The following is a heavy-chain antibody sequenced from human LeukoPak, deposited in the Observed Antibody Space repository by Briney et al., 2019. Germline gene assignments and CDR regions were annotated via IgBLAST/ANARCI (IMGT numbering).Heavy chain of an antibody. Sequence: GASVKVSCKASGYTFTSYDINWVRQATGQGLEWMGWMNPNSGNTGYAQKFQGRVTMTRNTSISTAYMELSSLRSEDTAVYYCARAVGASEEKKIWGQGILVTVSS. J-gene: IGHJ4*02. V-gene: IGHV1-8*01. D-gene: IGHD1-26*01. CDR3: ARAVGASEEKKI. CDR1: GYTFTSYD. CDR2: MNPNSGNT.